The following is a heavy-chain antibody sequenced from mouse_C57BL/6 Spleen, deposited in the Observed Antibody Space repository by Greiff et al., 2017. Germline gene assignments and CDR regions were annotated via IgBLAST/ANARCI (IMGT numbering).Heavy chain of an antibody. CDR2: IDPEDGET. J-gene: IGHJ4*01. CDR3: APASTVVAEYYAMDY. D-gene: IGHD1-1*01. CDR1: GFNIKDYY. V-gene: IGHV14-2*01. Sequence: EVQLQQSGAELVKPGASVKLSCTASGFNIKDYYMHWVKQRTEQGLEWIGRIDPEDGETKYAPKFQGKATITADTSSNTAYLQLSSLTAEDTAVYYCAPASTVVAEYYAMDYWGQGTSVTVSS.